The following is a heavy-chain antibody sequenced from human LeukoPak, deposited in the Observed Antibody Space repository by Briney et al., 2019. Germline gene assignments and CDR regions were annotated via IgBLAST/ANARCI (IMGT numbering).Heavy chain of an antibody. CDR2: IYSTGST. D-gene: IGHD6-13*01. CDR3: ARQIASAGTAGFDF. CDR1: GGSISSYF. Sequence: SETLSLTCTVSGGSISSYFWSWIRQPAGKGLEWIGRIYSTGSTNYNPSLKSRVTMSVDTSKNQFSLRLRSVTAADTAVYYCARQIASAGTAGFDFWGQGALVTVSS. V-gene: IGHV4-4*07. J-gene: IGHJ4*02.